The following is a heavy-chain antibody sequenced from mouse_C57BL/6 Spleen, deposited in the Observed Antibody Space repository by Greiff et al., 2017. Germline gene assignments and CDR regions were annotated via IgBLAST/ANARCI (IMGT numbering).Heavy chain of an antibody. CDR1: GYTFTSYW. J-gene: IGHJ3*01. CDR3: ARGGDNDGSWFAY. CDR2: IYPGSGST. V-gene: IGHV1-55*01. D-gene: IGHD2-4*01. Sequence: QVQLQQPGAELVKPGASVKMSCKASGYTFTSYWITWVKQRPGQGLEWIGDIYPGSGSTNYNEKFKSKATLTVDTSSSTAYMQLSSLTSEDFAVCYCARGGDNDGSWFAYWGQGTLVTVSA.